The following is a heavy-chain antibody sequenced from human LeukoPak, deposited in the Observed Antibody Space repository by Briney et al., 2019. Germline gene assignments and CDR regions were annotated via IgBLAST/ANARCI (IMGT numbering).Heavy chain of an antibody. D-gene: IGHD3-10*01. CDR2: ININGSST. V-gene: IGHV3-74*01. Sequence: GGSLRLSCAASGFTFSRYWMHWVRQAPGKGLVWVSRININGSSTIYADSVKGRFTISRDNAKNTLYLQMNSLRAEDTAVYYCARGLGGTGDHWGQGTLVTVSS. CDR3: ARGLGGTGDH. J-gene: IGHJ4*02. CDR1: GFTFSRYW.